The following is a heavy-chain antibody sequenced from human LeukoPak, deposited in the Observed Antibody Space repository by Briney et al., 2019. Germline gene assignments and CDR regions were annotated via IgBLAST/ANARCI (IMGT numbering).Heavy chain of an antibody. D-gene: IGHD5-24*01. CDR3: AKERDGHKDGLAH. CDR1: GFNLNAYT. CDR2: IRGAATT. V-gene: IGHV3-43*01. Sequence: GGSLRLSCATSGFNLNAYTMHWVRQAPGKGLEWVSFIRGAATTNYADSVKGRFTVSSDNSKNSLYLQMNSLRPEDSGLYYCAKERDGHKDGLAHWGRGTLVTVSS. J-gene: IGHJ4*02.